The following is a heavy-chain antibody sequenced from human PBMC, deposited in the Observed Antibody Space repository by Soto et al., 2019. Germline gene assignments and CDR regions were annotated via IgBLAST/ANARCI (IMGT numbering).Heavy chain of an antibody. V-gene: IGHV3-15*04. CDR1: GFSFNNAW. J-gene: IGHJ6*03. CDR2: IESKTDGGTT. D-gene: IGHD3-3*01. CDR3: SADANTIFGALISHKNYMDI. Sequence: VHLVESGGGLVKPGGSLRLSCAASGFSFNNAWMNWVRQAPGKGLEWIGRIESKTDGGTTDYAAPVKGRFTISRDDSKNPLYLQMNRLKIEDTAVYYCSADANTIFGALISHKNYMDIWGKGTTVTVSS.